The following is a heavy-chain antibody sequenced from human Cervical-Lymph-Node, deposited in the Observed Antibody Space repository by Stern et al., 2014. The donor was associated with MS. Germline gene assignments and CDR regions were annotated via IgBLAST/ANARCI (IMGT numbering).Heavy chain of an antibody. V-gene: IGHV1-2*02. Sequence: VQLVESGAEVKNPGASVTVSCKASGYTFTGHYIHWVRQAPVQGLEWMGWINPNSGDTKYAQRFQGRVTMTRDTPISTAYMELSRLKSDDTAMYYCARPTLEDATSYAYWGLGTLVTVS. J-gene: IGHJ4*02. CDR2: INPNSGDT. D-gene: IGHD3-3*01. CDR3: ARPTLEDATSYAY. CDR1: GYTFTGHY.